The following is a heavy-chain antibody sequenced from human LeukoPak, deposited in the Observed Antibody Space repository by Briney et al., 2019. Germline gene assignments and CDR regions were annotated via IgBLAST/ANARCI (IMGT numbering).Heavy chain of an antibody. V-gene: IGHV3-74*01. D-gene: IGHD6-13*01. CDR3: ARGNIAAAGIHY. CDR2: ISGDGSST. CDR1: GFTFSSYC. Sequence: GGSLRLSCAASGFTFSSYCMHWVRHAPGEALVWVSRISGDGSSTTYVDSVMGRFTISRDNAKNTLYLQLNSVRAEDTAVYYCARGNIAAAGIHYWGQGTLVIVSS. J-gene: IGHJ4*02.